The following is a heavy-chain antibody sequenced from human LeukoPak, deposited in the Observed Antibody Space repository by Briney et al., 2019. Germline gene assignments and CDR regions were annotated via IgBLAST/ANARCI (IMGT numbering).Heavy chain of an antibody. J-gene: IGHJ4*02. Sequence: ASVKVSCKASGYTFSSYYVHWVRQAPGQGLEWMGLINPSGGSISYAQKFQGRVTMTRDTSTSTVYMELSSLRSEDTAVYYCARCSFSSGCPFDYWGQGTLVTVSS. CDR2: INPSGGSI. CDR1: GYTFSSYY. V-gene: IGHV1-46*01. D-gene: IGHD3-22*01. CDR3: ARCSFSSGCPFDY.